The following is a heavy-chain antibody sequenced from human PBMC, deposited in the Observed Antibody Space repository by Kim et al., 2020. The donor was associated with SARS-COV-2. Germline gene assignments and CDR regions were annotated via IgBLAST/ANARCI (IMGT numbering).Heavy chain of an antibody. CDR2: ITDSGGST. D-gene: IGHD2-15*01. J-gene: IGHJ5*02. CDR1: GFTFSGYA. Sequence: GGSLRLSCAASGFTFSGYAMSWVRQAPGKGLEWVSTITDSGGSTYSADSVKGRFTISRDNSKSTLYLQMNSLRVEDTAVYYCGRSGANWFDPWGQGTLVTVSS. CDR3: GRSGANWFDP. V-gene: IGHV3-23*01.